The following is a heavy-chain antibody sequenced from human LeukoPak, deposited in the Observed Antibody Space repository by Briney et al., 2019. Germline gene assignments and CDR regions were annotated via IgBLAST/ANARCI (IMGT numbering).Heavy chain of an antibody. V-gene: IGHV3-30*04. D-gene: IGHD3-22*01. CDR1: GFTFSNYA. J-gene: IGHJ4*02. Sequence: GRPLRLSCAASGFTFSNYAMHWVRQAPGKGLECVAVISFDGSDKYYADSVKGRFTISRDNSENTLYVQMNSLRAEDTAVYYCARGTYYYDSSGYYSGGLGYWGQGTLVTVSS. CDR2: ISFDGSDK. CDR3: ARGTYYYDSSGYYSGGLGY.